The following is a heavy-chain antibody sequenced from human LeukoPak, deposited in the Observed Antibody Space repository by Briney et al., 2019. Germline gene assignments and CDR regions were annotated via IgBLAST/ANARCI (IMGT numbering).Heavy chain of an antibody. CDR3: ARDGSPSMIAPFDAFDI. CDR2: IWYDGSNK. V-gene: IGHV3-33*01. D-gene: IGHD3-22*01. Sequence: GGSLRLSCAASGFTFSSYGMHWVRQAPGKGLEWVAVIWYDGSNKYYADSVKGRFTISRDNSKNTLYLQMNSLRAEDTAVYYCARDGSPSMIAPFDAFDIWGQGTMVTVSS. CDR1: GFTFSSYG. J-gene: IGHJ3*02.